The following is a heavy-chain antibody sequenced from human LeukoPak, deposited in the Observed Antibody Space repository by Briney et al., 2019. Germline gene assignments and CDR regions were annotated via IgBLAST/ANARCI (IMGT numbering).Heavy chain of an antibody. D-gene: IGHD3-22*01. V-gene: IGHV1-46*01. CDR3: ARGVIVVVMHRYYYGMDV. CDR1: GYTFTSYY. J-gene: IGHJ6*02. CDR2: INPSGGST. Sequence: ASVKVSCKASGYTFTSYYMHWVRQAPGQGLEWMGIINPSGGSTSYAQKFQGRVTMTRDTSTSTVYMELSSLRSEDTAVYYCARGVIVVVMHRYYYGMDVWGQGTTVTVSS.